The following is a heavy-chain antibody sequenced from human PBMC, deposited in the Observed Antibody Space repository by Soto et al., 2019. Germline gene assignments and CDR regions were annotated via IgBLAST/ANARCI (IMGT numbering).Heavy chain of an antibody. D-gene: IGHD2-15*01. CDR2: ISYDGSNK. CDR3: ARDRASSFIGATATLFDY. CDR1: GFPFSSYA. V-gene: IGHV3-30-3*01. Sequence: GGPLSLSCAASGFPFSSYAMHWVRPAPGKGLEWVALISYDGSNKYFGDSVKGRFTISRDNSKNTLYLQMNSLRAEDTAVYYCARDRASSFIGATATLFDYWGQGTLVTVSS. J-gene: IGHJ4*02.